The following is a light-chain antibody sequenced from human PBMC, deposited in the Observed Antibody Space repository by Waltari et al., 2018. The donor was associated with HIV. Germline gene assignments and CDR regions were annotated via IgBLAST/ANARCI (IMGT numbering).Light chain of an antibody. J-gene: IGLJ3*02. Sequence: QSVVTQPPSVSGTPGQTVTISCSGSTSNIGIKTVNWYQHLPGTAPKRLIYGNYRRPSGVPYRFSSSKSGTSASLAISGLQSEDEADYYCASWDASLNGWVFGGGTKLTVL. CDR3: ASWDASLNGWV. V-gene: IGLV1-44*01. CDR2: GNY. CDR1: TSNIGIKT.